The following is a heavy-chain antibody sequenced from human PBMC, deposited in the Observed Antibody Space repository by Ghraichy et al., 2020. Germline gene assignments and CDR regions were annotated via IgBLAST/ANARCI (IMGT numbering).Heavy chain of an antibody. CDR3: ARSLYTSGWYRFDY. V-gene: IGHV4-39*01. CDR2: IYYSGST. D-gene: IGHD6-19*01. Sequence: SETLSLTCTVSGGSISSSSYYWGWIRQPPGKGLEWIGNIYYSGSTYYNPSLKGRVTISVDTSKNHFSLKLSSVTAADTAVYYCARSLYTSGWYRFDYWGRGTLVTVSS. CDR1: GGSISSSSYY. J-gene: IGHJ4*02.